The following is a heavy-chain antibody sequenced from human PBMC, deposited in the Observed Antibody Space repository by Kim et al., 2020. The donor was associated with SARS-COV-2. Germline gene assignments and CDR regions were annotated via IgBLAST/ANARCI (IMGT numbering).Heavy chain of an antibody. CDR2: VNAGNGDT. D-gene: IGHD2-8*01. J-gene: IGHJ4*02. V-gene: IGHV1-3*01. CDR3: ERPSFCADGICPYYDY. CDR1: GYTFTQSG. Sequence: ASVKVSCKASGYTFTQSGVPFFLQAPLQSLEWMGWVNAGNGDTHYSPKFQDRVTITRDTSETTAYMELSSLRSEDTAVYYCERPSFCADGICPYYDYWGQ.